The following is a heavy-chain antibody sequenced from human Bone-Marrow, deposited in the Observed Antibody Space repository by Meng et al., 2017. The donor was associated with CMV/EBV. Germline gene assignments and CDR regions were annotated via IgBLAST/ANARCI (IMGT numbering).Heavy chain of an antibody. J-gene: IGHJ4*02. CDR1: GFTFSSYA. CDR3: ARDGAIAAAGTGDY. Sequence: GGSLRLSCAASGFTFSSYAMHWVRQAPGKGLEWVAVISYDGSNKYYADSVKGRFTISRDNSKNTLYLQMNSLRAEDTAVYYCARDGAIAAAGTGDYWGQGTLVTVSS. V-gene: IGHV3-30-3*01. CDR2: ISYDGSNK. D-gene: IGHD6-13*01.